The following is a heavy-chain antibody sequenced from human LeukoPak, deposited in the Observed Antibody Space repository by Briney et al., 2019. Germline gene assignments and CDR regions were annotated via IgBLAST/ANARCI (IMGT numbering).Heavy chain of an antibody. D-gene: IGHD5-12*01. J-gene: IGHJ4*02. CDR3: ARAGWIVATTQFDY. CDR1: GGSFSGYY. CDR2: INHSGRA. Sequence: SETLSLTRAVYGGSFSGYYWSWIRQPPGKGREWIGEINHSGRANYNPSLKSRVSISVDTSKNQFSLKLSSVTAADTAVYYCARAGWIVATTQFDYWGQGTLVTVSS. V-gene: IGHV4-34*01.